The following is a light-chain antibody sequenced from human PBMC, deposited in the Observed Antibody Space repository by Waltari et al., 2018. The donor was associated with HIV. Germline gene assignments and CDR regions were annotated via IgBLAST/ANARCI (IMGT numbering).Light chain of an antibody. CDR2: RAS. Sequence: DIQMTQSPSTLSASVGDRVTITCRASQNINTWLAWYQQKPGKAPNLLIYRASALERGVPSRFSGSGSGTEFTLTISSLQPDDFATYYCQQSYSTPWTFGQGTKVEIK. J-gene: IGKJ1*01. V-gene: IGKV1-5*03. CDR1: QNINTW. CDR3: QQSYSTPWT.